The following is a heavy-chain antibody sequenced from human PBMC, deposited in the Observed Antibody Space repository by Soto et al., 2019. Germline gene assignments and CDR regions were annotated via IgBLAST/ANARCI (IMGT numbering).Heavy chain of an antibody. Sequence: QVQLVESGGGGVQPGRSLRLSCAASGFTFSSYGMHWVRQAPGKGLEWVAVIWYDGSNKYYADSVKGRFTISRDNSKNTLYLQMNSLRAEDTAVYYCARDRGQVIQLEEGGLFDYWGQGTLVTVSS. D-gene: IGHD1-1*01. V-gene: IGHV3-33*01. CDR2: IWYDGSNK. CDR1: GFTFSSYG. CDR3: ARDRGQVIQLEEGGLFDY. J-gene: IGHJ4*02.